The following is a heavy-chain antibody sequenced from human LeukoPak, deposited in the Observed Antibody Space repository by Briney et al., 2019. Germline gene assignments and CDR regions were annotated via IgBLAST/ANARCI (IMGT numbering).Heavy chain of an antibody. V-gene: IGHV1-46*01. CDR3: AATSSSNAWFAY. CDR1: GYTFTSYG. Sequence: ASVKVSCKASGYTFTSYGISWVRQAPGQGPEWMGIIIPSGGSTRYAEKFQGRVTLTRDTSMTTVYMEVSSLRSEDTAMYYCAATSSSNAWFAYWGQGTLVTVSS. CDR2: IIPSGGST. J-gene: IGHJ4*02. D-gene: IGHD6-19*01.